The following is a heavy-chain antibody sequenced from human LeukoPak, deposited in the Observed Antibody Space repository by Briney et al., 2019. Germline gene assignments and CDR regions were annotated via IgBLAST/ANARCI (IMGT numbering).Heavy chain of an antibody. CDR3: ARGYCSGGSCFYFDP. CDR2: INPNSGGA. D-gene: IGHD2-15*01. J-gene: IGHJ5*02. V-gene: IGHV1-2*02. Sequence: GASVKVSCKASGYTFTGYYIHWVRQAPGQGLEWMGWINPNSGGAIYVQKFQGRVTMTRDTSISTAYMELSSLRSDDTAVYYCARGYCSGGSCFYFDPWGQGTLVIVSS. CDR1: GYTFTGYY.